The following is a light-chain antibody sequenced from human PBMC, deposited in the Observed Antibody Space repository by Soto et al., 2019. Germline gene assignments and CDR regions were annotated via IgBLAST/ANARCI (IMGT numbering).Light chain of an antibody. Sequence: DIPMTQSPSSVSASVGARVTITCRASQDIAGWLAWYQQKPGKAPKLLIYAASSLQSGVPSRFSGSGSGTDFTLTVSSLQPEDFATYYCQQANRFPYTFGQGTKLEIK. CDR3: QQANRFPYT. CDR2: AAS. J-gene: IGKJ2*01. V-gene: IGKV1-12*01. CDR1: QDIAGW.